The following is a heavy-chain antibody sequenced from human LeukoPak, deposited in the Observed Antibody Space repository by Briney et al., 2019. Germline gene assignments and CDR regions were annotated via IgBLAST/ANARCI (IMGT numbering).Heavy chain of an antibody. D-gene: IGHD3-16*01. Sequence: ASVKVSCKASGYTFASYGISWVRQAPGQGLERMGWISAYSGHTNYAQKFQGRVTMTRDTSTSTVYMELSSLRSEDTAVYYCARISPRGAFDIWGQGTMVTVSS. CDR1: GYTFASYG. V-gene: IGHV1-18*01. CDR2: ISAYSGHT. CDR3: ARISPRGAFDI. J-gene: IGHJ3*02.